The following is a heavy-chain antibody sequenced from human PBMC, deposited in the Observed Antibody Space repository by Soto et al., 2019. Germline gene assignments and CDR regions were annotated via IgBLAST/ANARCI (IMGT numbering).Heavy chain of an antibody. J-gene: IGHJ4*02. Sequence: QVQLVQSGAEVKKPGASVKVSCKASGYTFTSYGISWVRQAPGQGLEWMGWVNPYNGNTNYAQKLQGRVTMTTDTSTNAAYMELRSRRSDDTAVYYCARDWFGIDYWGQGTLVTVSS. CDR2: VNPYNGNT. V-gene: IGHV1-18*01. CDR1: GYTFTSYG. CDR3: ARDWFGIDY. D-gene: IGHD3-16*01.